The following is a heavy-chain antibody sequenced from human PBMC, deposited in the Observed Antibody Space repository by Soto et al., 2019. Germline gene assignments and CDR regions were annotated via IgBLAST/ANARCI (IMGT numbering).Heavy chain of an antibody. V-gene: IGHV4-4*02. J-gene: IGHJ4*02. CDR1: GGSISSSNW. CDR2: IYHSGST. CDR3: ARTPPGNYYDSSGYLDY. D-gene: IGHD3-22*01. Sequence: QVQLQESGPGLVKPSGTLSLTCAVSGGSISSSNWWSWVRQPPGKGLEWIGEIYHSGSTNYNPSLKSRVTISVXXSXSXXPLKLSSVTAADTAVYYCARTPPGNYYDSSGYLDYWGQGTLVTVSS.